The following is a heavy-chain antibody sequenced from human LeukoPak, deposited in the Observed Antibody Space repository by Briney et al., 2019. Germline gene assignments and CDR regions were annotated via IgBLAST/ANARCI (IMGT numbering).Heavy chain of an antibody. Sequence: GGSLRLSCAASGITVSSNYMSWVRQAPGKGLEWVAYIQYDGSNEQYADSVKGRFSISRDSSKNILNLQMNSLRAEDTAVYYCARDRGYSSFDYWGQGTLVTVSS. V-gene: IGHV3-30*02. CDR3: ARDRGYSSFDY. CDR1: GITVSSNY. D-gene: IGHD6-19*01. J-gene: IGHJ4*02. CDR2: IQYDGSNE.